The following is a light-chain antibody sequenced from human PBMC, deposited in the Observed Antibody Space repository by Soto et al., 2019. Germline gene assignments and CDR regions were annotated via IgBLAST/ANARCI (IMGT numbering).Light chain of an antibody. CDR2: AAS. V-gene: IGKV1-39*01. CDR1: QRITRH. Sequence: DIQMTQSPSSLSASVGDRVTITCRASQRITRHLNWYQQKLGQAPQLLIYAASSLQSGVPSRFSGSGYGTDFTLTISSLQPEDVATYYCQQSYSTPPLTFGGGTKVE. CDR3: QQSYSTPPLT. J-gene: IGKJ4*01.